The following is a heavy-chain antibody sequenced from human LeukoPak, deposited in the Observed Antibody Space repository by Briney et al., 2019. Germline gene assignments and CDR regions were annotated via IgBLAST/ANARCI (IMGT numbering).Heavy chain of an antibody. Sequence: GGSLRLSCAASGFTFSSYGMSWVRQAPGKGLEWVSAISGSGGSTYYADSVKGRFTISRDNSKNTLYLQMNSLRAEDTALYYCAKGAVAGPSHFDYWGQGTLVTVSS. CDR1: GFTFSSYG. CDR3: AKGAVAGPSHFDY. V-gene: IGHV3-23*01. D-gene: IGHD6-19*01. J-gene: IGHJ4*02. CDR2: ISGSGGST.